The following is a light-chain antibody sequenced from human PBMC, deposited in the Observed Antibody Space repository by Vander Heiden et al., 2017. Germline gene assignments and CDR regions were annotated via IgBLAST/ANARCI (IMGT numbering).Light chain of an antibody. CDR1: SSDVAGYNY. CDR3: SSYTTSSTLV. Sequence: QSALTQPASMSASPGQSITISCTGSSSDVAGYNYLSWYQQHPGKAPKLIIYDVTKRPSGVSNRFSASKSGNTASLTISGLQAEDEADYYCSSYTTSSTLVFGGGTKLTVL. CDR2: DVT. J-gene: IGLJ2*01. V-gene: IGLV2-14*01.